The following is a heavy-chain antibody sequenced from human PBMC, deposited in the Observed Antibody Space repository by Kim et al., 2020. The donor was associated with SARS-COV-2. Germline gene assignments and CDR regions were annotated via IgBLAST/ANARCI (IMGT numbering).Heavy chain of an antibody. V-gene: IGHV3-23*01. CDR1: GFTFSSYA. D-gene: IGHD2-2*02. Sequence: GGSLRLSCAASGFTFSSYAMSWVRQAPGKGLEWVSAISGSGGSTYYADSVKGRFTISRDNSKNTLYLQMNSLRAEDTAVYYCAKGGYCSSTSCYTGGIPDYWGQGTLVTVSS. CDR2: ISGSGGST. J-gene: IGHJ4*02. CDR3: AKGGYCSSTSCYTGGIPDY.